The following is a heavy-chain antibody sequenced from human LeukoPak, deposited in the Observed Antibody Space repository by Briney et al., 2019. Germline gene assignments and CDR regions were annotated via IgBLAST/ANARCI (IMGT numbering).Heavy chain of an antibody. CDR1: GFSLSTSGVG. D-gene: IGHD3-10*01. V-gene: IGHV2-5*01. J-gene: IGHJ5*02. CDR2: IYWNDDK. Sequence: SGPTLVNPTQTLTLTCTFSGFSLSTSGVGVGWIRQPPGKALEWLALIYWNDDKRYSPSLKSRLTITKDTSKNQVVLTMTNMDPVDTATYYCAHRPTPDYYGSGSYYKFDPWGQGTLVTVSS. CDR3: AHRPTPDYYGSGSYYKFDP.